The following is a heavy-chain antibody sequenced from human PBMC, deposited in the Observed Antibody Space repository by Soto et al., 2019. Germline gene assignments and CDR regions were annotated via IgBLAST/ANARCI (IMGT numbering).Heavy chain of an antibody. Sequence: PGESRKISCXGSGYSFASYWIGWVRQMPGKDLEWMGIIYPGDSDTRYSPSFQGQVTISADKSISTAYLQWSSLKASDTAMYYCAIRRLRAFDIWGQGTMVTVSS. J-gene: IGHJ3*02. CDR3: AIRRLRAFDI. D-gene: IGHD2-15*01. V-gene: IGHV5-51*01. CDR2: IYPGDSDT. CDR1: GYSFASYW.